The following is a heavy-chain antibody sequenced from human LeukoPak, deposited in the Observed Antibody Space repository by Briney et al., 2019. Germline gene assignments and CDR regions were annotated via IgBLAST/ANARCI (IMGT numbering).Heavy chain of an antibody. V-gene: IGHV1-2*02. CDR2: INPNSGGT. CDR3: AREDSSGWYGLVY. CDR1: GYTFTSYD. Sequence: ASVKVSCKASGYTFTSYDINWVRQATGQGLEWMGWINPNSGGTNYAQKFQGRVTMTRDTSISTAYMELSRLRSDDTAVYYCAREDSSGWYGLVYWGQGTLVTVSS. D-gene: IGHD6-19*01. J-gene: IGHJ4*02.